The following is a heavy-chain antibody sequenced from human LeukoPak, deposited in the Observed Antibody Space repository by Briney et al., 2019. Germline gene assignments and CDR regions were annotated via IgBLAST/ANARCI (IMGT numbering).Heavy chain of an antibody. CDR3: ARLSSGSYYVAY. J-gene: IGHJ4*02. CDR2: IYYSGST. Sequence: SETLSLTCTVSGGSISSSSYYWGWIRQPPGKGLEWIGSIYYSGSTYYSPSLKSRVTISVDTSKNQFSLKLSSVTAADTAVYYCARLSSGSYYVAYWGQGTLVTVSS. V-gene: IGHV4-39*01. CDR1: GGSISSSSYY. D-gene: IGHD1-26*01.